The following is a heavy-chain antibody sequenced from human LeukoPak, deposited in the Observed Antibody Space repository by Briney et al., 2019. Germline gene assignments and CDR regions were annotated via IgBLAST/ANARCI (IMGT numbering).Heavy chain of an antibody. CDR3: ARHPHYYDSSGYYGYFDY. D-gene: IGHD3-22*01. J-gene: IGHJ4*02. CDR2: IYHSGST. CDR1: GGSISSYY. Sequence: PSETLSLTCTVSGGSISSYYWSWIRQPPGKGLEWIGYIYHSGSTNYNPSLKSRVTISVDTSKNQFSLKLSSVTAADTAVYYCARHPHYYDSSGYYGYFDYWGQGTLVTVSS. V-gene: IGHV4-59*08.